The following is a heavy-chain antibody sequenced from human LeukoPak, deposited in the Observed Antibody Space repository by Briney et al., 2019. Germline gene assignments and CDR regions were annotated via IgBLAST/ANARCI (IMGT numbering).Heavy chain of an antibody. D-gene: IGHD4-17*01. J-gene: IGHJ4*02. V-gene: IGHV1-69*13. CDR2: IIPIFGTA. CDR1: GGTFSSYA. Sequence: GASVKVSCKASGGTFSSYAISWVRQAPGQGLKWMGGIIPIFGTANYAQKFQGRVTITADESTSTAYMELSSLRSEDTAVYYCARDVYGDYAFDYWGQGTLVTVSS. CDR3: ARDVYGDYAFDY.